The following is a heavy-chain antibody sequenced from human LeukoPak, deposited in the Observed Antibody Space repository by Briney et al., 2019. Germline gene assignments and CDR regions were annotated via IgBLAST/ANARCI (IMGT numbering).Heavy chain of an antibody. D-gene: IGHD5-12*01. J-gene: IGHJ6*03. CDR2: ISSSGSTI. Sequence: PGGSLRLSCAASGFTFSSYEMNWVRQAPGKGLEWVSYISSSGSTIYYADSVKGRFTISRDNAKNSLYLQMNSLRAEDTAVYYCARDGGTSGYAYYYMDVWGKGTTVTVSS. CDR3: ARDGGTSGYAYYYMDV. CDR1: GFTFSSYE. V-gene: IGHV3-48*03.